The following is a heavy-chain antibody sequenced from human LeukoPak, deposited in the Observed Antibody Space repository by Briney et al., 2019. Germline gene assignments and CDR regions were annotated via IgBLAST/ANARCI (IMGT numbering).Heavy chain of an antibody. D-gene: IGHD6-19*01. CDR1: GGTFSSYA. J-gene: IGHJ4*02. CDR3: ARDPLLSGWYYFDY. V-gene: IGHV1-2*02. CDR2: INPNSGGT. Sequence: ASVKVSCKASGGTFSSYAISWVRQAPGQGLEWMGWINPNSGGTNYAQKFQGRVTMTRDTSISTAYMELSRLRSDDTAVYYCARDPLLSGWYYFDYWGQGTLVTVSS.